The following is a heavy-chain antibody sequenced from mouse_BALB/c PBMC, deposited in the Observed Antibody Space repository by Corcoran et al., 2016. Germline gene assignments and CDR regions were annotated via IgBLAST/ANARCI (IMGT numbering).Heavy chain of an antibody. J-gene: IGHJ3*01. Sequence: QIQLVQSGPELKKPGETVKISCKASGYTFTNYGMNWVKQAPGKGLKWMGWINTYTGEPTYADDFKGRFAFSLETSASTAYLQINNLKNEDMATYFCARGEFAYWGQGTLVTVSA. CDR2: INTYTGEP. CDR3: ARGEFAY. CDR1: GYTFTNYG. V-gene: IGHV9-1*02.